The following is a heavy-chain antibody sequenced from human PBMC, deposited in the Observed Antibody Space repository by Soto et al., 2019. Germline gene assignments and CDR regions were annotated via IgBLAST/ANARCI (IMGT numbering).Heavy chain of an antibody. D-gene: IGHD2-15*01. CDR2: IIPIFGTA. J-gene: IGHJ5*02. V-gene: IGHV1-69*06. CDR1: GGTFSSYA. CDR3: AGEVVVAASFYSRWFDP. Sequence: QVQLVQSGAEVKKPGSSVKVSCKASGGTFSSYAISRVRQAPGQGLEWMGGIIPIFGTANYAQKFQGRVTITADKSTSTAYMELSSLRSDGTAVYYCAGEVVVAASFYSRWFDPWGQGTLVTVSS.